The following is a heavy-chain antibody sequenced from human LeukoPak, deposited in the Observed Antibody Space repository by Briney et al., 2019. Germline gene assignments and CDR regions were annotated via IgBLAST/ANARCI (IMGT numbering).Heavy chain of an antibody. D-gene: IGHD5-24*01. V-gene: IGHV3-23*01. CDR2: ISGSGGKT. J-gene: IGHJ4*02. Sequence: PGGSLRLSCAASGFTLSTYARGWGRQAPGKGLEWVSAISGSGGKTYYADSVKGRFTISRDNYNYTLNLQMNSLRAEDTAVYYCAKSWWDVYNHPDFGGQGTLVTVSS. CDR1: GFTLSTYA. CDR3: AKSWWDVYNHPDF.